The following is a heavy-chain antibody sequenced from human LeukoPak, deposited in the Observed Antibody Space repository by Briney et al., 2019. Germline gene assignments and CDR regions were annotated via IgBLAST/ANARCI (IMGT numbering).Heavy chain of an antibody. V-gene: IGHV3-30*18. Sequence: GGSLRLSCAAYGFTFSSYDMHWDRQAPGKGLEWVAVISYDGSNKYYADSVKGRFTISRDNSKNTLYLQMNSLRAEDTAVYYCAKEGPRYCSGGSCYYLDYWGQGALVTVSS. J-gene: IGHJ4*02. CDR2: ISYDGSNK. CDR1: GFTFSSYD. CDR3: AKEGPRYCSGGSCYYLDY. D-gene: IGHD2-15*01.